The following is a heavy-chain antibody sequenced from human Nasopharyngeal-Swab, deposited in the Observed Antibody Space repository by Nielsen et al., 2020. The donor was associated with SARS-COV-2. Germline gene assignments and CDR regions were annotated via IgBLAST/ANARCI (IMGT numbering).Heavy chain of an antibody. CDR2: ISSSGSTI. D-gene: IGHD3-3*01. J-gene: IGHJ6*02. V-gene: IGHV3-48*03. Sequence: GESLKISCAASGFTFSSYEMNWVRQAPGKGLEWVSYISSSGSTIYYAASVKGRFTISRDNAKNSLYLQMNSLRAEDTAVYYCARMTATIFGVVTVSYYGMDVWGQGTTVTVSS. CDR3: ARMTATIFGVVTVSYYGMDV. CDR1: GFTFSSYE.